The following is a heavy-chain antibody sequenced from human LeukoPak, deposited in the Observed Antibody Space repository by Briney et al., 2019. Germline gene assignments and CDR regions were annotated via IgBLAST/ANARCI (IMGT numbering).Heavy chain of an antibody. Sequence: ASVKVSCKASGYTFTRYGISWVRQAPGQGLEWMGWISAYNGNTNYAQKLQGRVTMTTDTSTSTAYMELRSLRNDDTAVYYCARDTYYYDSSGYSYYGMDVWGQGTTVTVSS. CDR2: ISAYNGNT. CDR3: ARDTYYYDSSGYSYYGMDV. CDR1: GYTFTRYG. D-gene: IGHD3-22*01. J-gene: IGHJ6*02. V-gene: IGHV1-18*01.